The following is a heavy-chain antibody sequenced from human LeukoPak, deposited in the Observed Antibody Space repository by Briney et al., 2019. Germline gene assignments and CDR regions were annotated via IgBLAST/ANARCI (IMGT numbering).Heavy chain of an antibody. V-gene: IGHV1-2*04. CDR2: INPNSGGT. D-gene: IGHD6-13*01. CDR3: ARAPGSLLAAAATGYYGMDV. Sequence: ASVKVSCKASGYTFTGYYMHWVRQAPGQGLEWMGWINPNSGGTNYAQKFQGWVTMTRDTSISTAYMELSRLRSDDTAVYYCARAPGSLLAAAATGYYGMDVWGQGTTVTVSS. CDR1: GYTFTGYY. J-gene: IGHJ6*02.